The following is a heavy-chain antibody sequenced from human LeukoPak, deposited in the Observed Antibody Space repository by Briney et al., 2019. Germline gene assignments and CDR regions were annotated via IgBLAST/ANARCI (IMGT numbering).Heavy chain of an antibody. CDR3: VRGAWGVVVPAAPYYFDY. V-gene: IGHV4-34*01. J-gene: IGHJ4*02. D-gene: IGHD2-2*01. Sequence: PSETLSLTCAVYGGSFSGYYWSWIRQPPGKGLEWIGEINHSGSTNYNPSLKSRVTISVDTSKNQFFLKLSSVTAADTAVYYCVRGAWGVVVPAAPYYFDYWGQGTLVTVSS. CDR1: GGSFSGYY. CDR2: INHSGST.